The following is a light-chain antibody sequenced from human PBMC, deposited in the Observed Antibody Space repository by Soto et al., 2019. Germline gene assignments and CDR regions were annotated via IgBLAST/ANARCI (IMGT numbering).Light chain of an antibody. Sequence: QSALTQPASVSGSPGQSITISCTGTSSDVGGYNYVSWYQQHPGKAPKLMIYEVSNRPSGVSNRFSGSKSGNTASLTISGLQAEDEADYYSSSYTISSTLVVFGGGTKVTVL. CDR1: SSDVGGYNY. J-gene: IGLJ2*01. CDR3: SSYTISSTLVV. CDR2: EVS. V-gene: IGLV2-14*01.